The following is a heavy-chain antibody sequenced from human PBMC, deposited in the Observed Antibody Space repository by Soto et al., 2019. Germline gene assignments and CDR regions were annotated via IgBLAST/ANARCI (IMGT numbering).Heavy chain of an antibody. V-gene: IGHV3-30-3*01. CDR3: ARGARTEAFDI. Sequence: QVQLVESGGGVVQPGRSLRLSCAASGFTFSSYAMHWVRQAPGKGLEWVAVISYDGSNKYYADSVKGRFTISRDNSKNTLYLQMNSLSAEDTAVYYCARGARTEAFDIWGQGTMVTVSS. J-gene: IGHJ3*02. CDR2: ISYDGSNK. CDR1: GFTFSSYA.